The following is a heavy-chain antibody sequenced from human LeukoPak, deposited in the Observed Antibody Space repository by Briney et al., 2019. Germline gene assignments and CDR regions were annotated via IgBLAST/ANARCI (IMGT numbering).Heavy chain of an antibody. J-gene: IGHJ6*03. CDR1: GFTFSSYG. V-gene: IGHV3-33*06. Sequence: PGRSLRLSCAASGFTFSSYGMHWVRQAPGKGLEWVAVIWYDGSNKYYADSVKGRFTISRDNSKNTLYLQMNSLRAEDTAVYYCAKERYSSSWYSYYYYYMDVWGKGTTVTVSS. CDR2: IWYDGSNK. CDR3: AKERYSSSWYSYYYYYMDV. D-gene: IGHD6-13*01.